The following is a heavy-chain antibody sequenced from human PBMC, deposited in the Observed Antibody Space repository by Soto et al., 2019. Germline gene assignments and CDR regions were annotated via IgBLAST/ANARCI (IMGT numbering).Heavy chain of an antibody. D-gene: IGHD2-15*01. Sequence: ASVKVSCKASGYTFTSYGISWVRQAPGQGLEWMGWISAYNGNTNYAQKLQGRVTMTTDTSTSTAYMELRSLRSDDTAVYYCARAALGYCSGGSCLGFDYWGQGTLVTVSS. J-gene: IGHJ4*02. CDR2: ISAYNGNT. V-gene: IGHV1-18*01. CDR1: GYTFTSYG. CDR3: ARAALGYCSGGSCLGFDY.